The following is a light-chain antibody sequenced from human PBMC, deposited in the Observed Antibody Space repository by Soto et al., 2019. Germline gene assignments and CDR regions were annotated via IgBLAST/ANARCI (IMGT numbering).Light chain of an antibody. J-gene: IGLJ1*01. V-gene: IGLV3-1*01. CDR1: KLGDKY. CDR2: QDS. Sequence: SYELTQPPSVSVSPGQTASITCSGDKLGDKYACWYQQKPGQSPVLVIYQDSKRPSGIPGRFSGSNAGNTATLTISGTQAMDEADYYCQAWDSSTPFVFGTGTKLTVL. CDR3: QAWDSSTPFV.